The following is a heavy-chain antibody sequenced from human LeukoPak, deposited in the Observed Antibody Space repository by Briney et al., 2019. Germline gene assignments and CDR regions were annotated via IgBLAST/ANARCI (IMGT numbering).Heavy chain of an antibody. CDR1: GFTVSSNY. D-gene: IGHD2-2*01. J-gene: IGHJ4*02. Sequence: GGSLRLSCAASGFTVSSNYMSWVRQAPGKGLEWVSVIYSGGSTYYADSVKGRFTISRDNAKNSLYLQMNSLRAEDTAVYYCAKVYCSSTSCPLDYWGQGTLVTVSS. CDR2: IYSGGST. V-gene: IGHV3-66*01. CDR3: AKVYCSSTSCPLDY.